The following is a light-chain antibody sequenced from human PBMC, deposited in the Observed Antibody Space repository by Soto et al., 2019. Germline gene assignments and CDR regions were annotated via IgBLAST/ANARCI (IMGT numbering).Light chain of an antibody. CDR2: DAS. CDR3: LQSYSSPRT. Sequence: DIQMTQSPSTLSGSVGDRVTITCRASQTSSSWLAWYQQKPGKAPKLLIYDASTLQSGVPSRFSGSGSGTDFTLTISSLQPEDFATYYCLQSYSSPRTFGQGTKVDIK. V-gene: IGKV1-39*01. J-gene: IGKJ1*01. CDR1: QTSSSW.